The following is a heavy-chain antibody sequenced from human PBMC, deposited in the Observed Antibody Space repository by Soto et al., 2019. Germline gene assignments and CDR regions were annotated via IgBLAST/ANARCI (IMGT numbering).Heavy chain of an antibody. V-gene: IGHV1-18*04. CDR1: GYTFRDYG. CDR3: ARDLLGYSYRNGFDP. J-gene: IGHJ5*02. D-gene: IGHD5-18*01. Sequence: QVQLVQSGAEVKKPGASVMVSCKTSGYTFRDYGISWVRQAPGQGLEWMGWISGHNGDTKYGQKFQGRVTMTTDTSTSTAYMELRSLRSDDTAVYYCARDLLGYSYRNGFDPWGQGTLVTVSS. CDR2: ISGHNGDT.